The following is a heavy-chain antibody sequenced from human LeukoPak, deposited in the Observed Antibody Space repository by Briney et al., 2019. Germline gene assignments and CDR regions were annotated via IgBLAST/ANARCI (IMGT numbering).Heavy chain of an antibody. CDR3: ARAPRLLWFGDGWSRFSLHPGVDY. D-gene: IGHD3-10*01. V-gene: IGHV3-21*01. CDR1: GFTFTNYG. J-gene: IGHJ4*02. Sequence: GGSLRLSCSASGFTFTNYGMNWVRQAPGKGLEWVSGITGYGGVTYYADSVKGRFTISRDNAKNSLYLQMNSLRAEDTAVYYCARAPRLLWFGDGWSRFSLHPGVDYWGQGTLVTVSS. CDR2: ITGYGGVT.